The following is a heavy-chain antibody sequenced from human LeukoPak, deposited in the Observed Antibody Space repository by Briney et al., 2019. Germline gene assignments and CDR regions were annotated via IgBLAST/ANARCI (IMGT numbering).Heavy chain of an antibody. CDR2: IKQDGSEK. D-gene: IGHD3-22*01. V-gene: IGHV3-7*03. CDR3: AKDPFTYYYDSSGRGAFDI. Sequence: GGSLRLSCAASGFTFSSYWMSWVRQAPGKGLEWVANIKQDGSEKYYVDSVKGRFTISRDNAKNTLYLQMNSLRAEDTAVYYCAKDPFTYYYDSSGRGAFDIWGQGTMVTVSS. CDR1: GFTFSSYW. J-gene: IGHJ3*02.